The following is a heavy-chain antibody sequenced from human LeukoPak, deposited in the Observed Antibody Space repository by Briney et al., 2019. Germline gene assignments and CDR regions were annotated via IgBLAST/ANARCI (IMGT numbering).Heavy chain of an antibody. V-gene: IGHV5-51*01. CDR3: ARLSAGNYYNSMDV. CDR2: ISPGDSDT. D-gene: IGHD3-10*01. J-gene: IGHJ6*02. CDR1: GYSFTNYW. Sequence: GESLKISCKGSGYSFTNYWIGWVRQMPGKGLEWMGIISPGDSDTRSSPSFQGQVTISADKSISTAYLQWSSLKASDTAIYYCARLSAGNYYNSMDVWGQGTTVTVSS.